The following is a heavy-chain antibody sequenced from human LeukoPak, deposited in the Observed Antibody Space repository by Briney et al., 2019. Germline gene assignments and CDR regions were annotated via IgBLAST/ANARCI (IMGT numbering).Heavy chain of an antibody. J-gene: IGHJ4*02. Sequence: GGSLRLSCAASGFTFSSYGMHWVRQAPGKGLEWVAFIRYDGSNKYYADSVKGRFTISRDNSKNTLYLQMNSLRAEDTAVYYCAKDSGYSYGYYFDYWGQGTLVTVSS. CDR3: AKDSGYSYGYYFDY. CDR2: IRYDGSNK. V-gene: IGHV3-30*02. D-gene: IGHD5-18*01. CDR1: GFTFSSYG.